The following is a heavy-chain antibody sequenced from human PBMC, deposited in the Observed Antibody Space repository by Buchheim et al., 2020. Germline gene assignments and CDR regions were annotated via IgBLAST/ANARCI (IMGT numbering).Heavy chain of an antibody. CDR2: IKPDGNEK. Sequence: EVQLVESGGDLVQPGGSLRLSRAASGFTFSRYWMTWVRQAPRKGLEWVANIKPDGNEKHYVDSVKGRFTISRDNAKNSLYLQMDGLRGEDTAVYYCARRNYGDFDWSDQWGQGTL. D-gene: IGHD4-17*01. V-gene: IGHV3-7*01. CDR3: ARRNYGDFDWSDQ. CDR1: GFTFSRYW. J-gene: IGHJ5*02.